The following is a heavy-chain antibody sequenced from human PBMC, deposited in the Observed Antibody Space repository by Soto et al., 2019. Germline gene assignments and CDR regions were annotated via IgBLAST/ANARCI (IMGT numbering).Heavy chain of an antibody. Sequence: ASVKVSCKVSGYTLTELSMHWVRQAPGKGLEWMGGFDPEDGETIYAQKFQGRVTMTEDTSTDTAYMELSSLRSEDTAVYYCATRFGVVVPAAIGSDMDVWGKGTTVTVSS. CDR1: GYTLTELS. CDR3: ATRFGVVVPAAIGSDMDV. V-gene: IGHV1-24*01. J-gene: IGHJ6*03. D-gene: IGHD2-2*01. CDR2: FDPEDGET.